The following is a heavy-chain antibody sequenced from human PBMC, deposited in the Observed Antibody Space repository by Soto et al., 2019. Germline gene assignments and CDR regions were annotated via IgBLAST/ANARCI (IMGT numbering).Heavy chain of an antibody. CDR2: ISSSSSYI. V-gene: IGHV3-21*01. J-gene: IGHJ6*02. CDR1: GFTFSSYS. CDR3: ARAVANLDYYYYGMDV. D-gene: IGHD2-15*01. Sequence: GGSLRLSCAASGFTFSSYSMNWVRQAPGKGLEWVSSISSSSSYIYYADSVKGRFTISRDNAKNSLYLQMNSLRAEDTAVYYWARAVANLDYYYYGMDVWGQGTTVTVSS.